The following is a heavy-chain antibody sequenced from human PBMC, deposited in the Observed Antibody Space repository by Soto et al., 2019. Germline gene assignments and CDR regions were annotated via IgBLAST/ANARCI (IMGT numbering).Heavy chain of an antibody. CDR1: GGSFSGYY. J-gene: IGHJ6*02. V-gene: IGHV4-34*01. CDR2: INHSGST. D-gene: IGHD3-10*01. Sequence: KTSETLSLTCAVYGGSFSGYYWSWIRQPPGKGLEWIGEINHSGSTNYNPSLKSRVTISVDTSKNQFSLKLSSVTAADTAVYYCARGPWGTMVRGVIITYYYYYGMDVWGQGTTVTVSS. CDR3: ARGPWGTMVRGVIITYYYYYGMDV.